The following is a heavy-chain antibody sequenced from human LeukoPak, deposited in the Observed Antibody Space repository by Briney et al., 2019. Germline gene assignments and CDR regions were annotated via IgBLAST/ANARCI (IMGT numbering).Heavy chain of an antibody. CDR2: IKQDGSEK. D-gene: IGHD1-26*01. J-gene: IGHJ5*02. V-gene: IGHV3-7*01. Sequence: PGGSLRLSCAASEFTFSSYWMSWVRQAPGKGLEWVANIKQDGSEKYYVDSVKGRFTISRDNAKNSLYLQMNSLRAEDTAVYYCAREGRGLIVGATRNWFDPWGQGTLVTVSS. CDR3: AREGRGLIVGATRNWFDP. CDR1: EFTFSSYW.